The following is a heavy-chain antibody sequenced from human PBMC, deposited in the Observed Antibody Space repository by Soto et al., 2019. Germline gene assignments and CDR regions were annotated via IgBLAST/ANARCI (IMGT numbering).Heavy chain of an antibody. Sequence: VQRLESGGDLVHPGGSLILSCVASGFILNNYAMSWVREAPGKGLEWVSTIGGTDGDSDGVPWYEDSVKGRFTSSRDSSANSLFIHMDNLRAEDSALYFCVRRGRNWGAFDFWGQGTRVVGSS. V-gene: IGHV3-23*01. CDR3: VRRGRNWGAFDF. CDR2: IGGTDGDSDGVP. D-gene: IGHD7-27*01. CDR1: GFILNNYA. J-gene: IGHJ3*01.